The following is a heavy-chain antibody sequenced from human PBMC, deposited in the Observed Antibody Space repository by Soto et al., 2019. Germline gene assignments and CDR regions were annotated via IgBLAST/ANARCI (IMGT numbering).Heavy chain of an antibody. V-gene: IGHV1-8*01. CDR3: ARTWIPCIAAAGLPSHYYYYYYMDV. CDR2: MNPNSGNT. J-gene: IGHJ6*03. Sequence: ASVKVSCKASGYTFTSYDINWVRQATGQGLEWMGWMNPNSGNTGYAQKFQGRVTMTRNTSISTAYMELSSLRSEDTAVYYCARTWIPCIAAAGLPSHYYYYYYMDVWGKGTTVTVSS. CDR1: GYTFTSYD. D-gene: IGHD6-13*01.